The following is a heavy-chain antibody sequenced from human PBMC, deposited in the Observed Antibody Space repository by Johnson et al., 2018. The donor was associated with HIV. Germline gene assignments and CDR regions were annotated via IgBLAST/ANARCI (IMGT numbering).Heavy chain of an antibody. CDR2: ISYDGGDK. V-gene: IGHV3-30*03. D-gene: IGHD3-16*02. CDR1: GFTFSSYG. J-gene: IGHJ3*02. CDR3: ARGPIADDAFDI. Sequence: QVQLVESGGGVVQPGRSLRLSCAASGFTFSSYGMHWVRQAPGKGLEWVAVISYDGGDKDYADSVKGRFTISRDSSKNTLYLQMNSLRVEDTAVYFCARGPIADDAFDIWGQGTMVTVSS.